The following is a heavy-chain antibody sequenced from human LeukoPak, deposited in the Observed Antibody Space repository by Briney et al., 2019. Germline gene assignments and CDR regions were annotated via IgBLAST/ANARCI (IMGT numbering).Heavy chain of an antibody. CDR2: ISGSGGYT. V-gene: IGHV3-23*01. Sequence: PGGSLRLSCAASGFTFSSYAMSWVRQAPGKGLEWVSGISGSGGYTNYADSVKGRFTISRDNSKNTLYLQMNSLRAEDTAVYYCASLGGYYFDYWGQGTLVTVSS. CDR3: ASLGGYYFDY. D-gene: IGHD3-16*01. CDR1: GFTFSSYA. J-gene: IGHJ4*02.